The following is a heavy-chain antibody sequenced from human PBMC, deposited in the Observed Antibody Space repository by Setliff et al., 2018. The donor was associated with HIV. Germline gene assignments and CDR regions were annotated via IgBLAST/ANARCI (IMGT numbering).Heavy chain of an antibody. CDR1: GYSFTGYY. Sequence: ASVKVSCKASGYSFTGYYVNWVRQAPGQGLEWMGRINPKSGATNLAQKFQGRVTLTRDTPVTTVYMELTSLRSDDTAVYYCARKDGVGYCDSNSCYGIGPIDFWGQGSLVTV. D-gene: IGHD2-2*01. CDR3: ARKDGVGYCDSNSCYGIGPIDF. CDR2: INPKSGAT. J-gene: IGHJ4*02. V-gene: IGHV1-2*06.